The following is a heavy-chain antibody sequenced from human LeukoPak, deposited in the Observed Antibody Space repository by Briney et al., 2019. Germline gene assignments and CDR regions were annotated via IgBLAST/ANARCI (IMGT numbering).Heavy chain of an antibody. CDR3: ARVPTIAVADPAYFDY. CDR2: INSDGSST. V-gene: IGHV3-74*01. J-gene: IGHJ4*02. Sequence: PGGSLRLSCAASGFSFSTYWMHWVRQAPGKGLVWVSRINSDGSSTNYADSVKGRFTISRDNAKNTLYLQMNSLRAEDTAVYYCARVPTIAVADPAYFDYWGQGTLVTVSS. D-gene: IGHD6-19*01. CDR1: GFSFSTYW.